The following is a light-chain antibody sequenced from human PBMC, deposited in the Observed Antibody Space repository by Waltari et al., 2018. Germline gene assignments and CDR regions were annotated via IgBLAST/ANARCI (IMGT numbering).Light chain of an antibody. V-gene: IGKV1-9*01. CDR1: QGISSY. CDR3: QHLNSYPVT. CDR2: TAS. J-gene: IGKJ2*01. Sequence: DIQLTQSQSFLSASVGDRVTITCRASQGISSYLACYQQKPGKAPKLLIYTASTLQSGVPSRFSGSGSGTEFTLTISSLQPEDFATYYCQHLNSYPVTFGQGTKLEIK.